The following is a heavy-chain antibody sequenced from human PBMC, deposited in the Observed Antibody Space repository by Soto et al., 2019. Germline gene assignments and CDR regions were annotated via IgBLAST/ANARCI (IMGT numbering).Heavy chain of an antibody. J-gene: IGHJ4*02. Sequence: QVQLQESGPGLVKPSQTLSLTCTVSGGSISSGGYYWSWIRQHPGKGLEGIGYIYYSGSTYYNPSLKSRVTISVDTSKNQLTLKLSSVTAADTAVYYCARGEILVPAASDYWGQGTLVTVSS. CDR2: IYYSGST. CDR3: ARGEILVPAASDY. V-gene: IGHV4-31*03. D-gene: IGHD2-2*01. CDR1: GGSISSGGYY.